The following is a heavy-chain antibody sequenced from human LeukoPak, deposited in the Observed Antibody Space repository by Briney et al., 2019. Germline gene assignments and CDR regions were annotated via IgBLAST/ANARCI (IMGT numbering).Heavy chain of an antibody. CDR2: MNPNSGNT. J-gene: IGHJ4*02. CDR1: GYTFTTYD. D-gene: IGHD5-18*01. Sequence: ASVKVSCKASGYTFTTYDINWVRQATGQGLEWMGWMNPNSGNTGYAQRFQGRVTMTRNTSISTAYMELNSLTSEDTAVYYCAKNVRDTGTFDYWGQGTLVTVSS. V-gene: IGHV1-8*01. CDR3: AKNVRDTGTFDY.